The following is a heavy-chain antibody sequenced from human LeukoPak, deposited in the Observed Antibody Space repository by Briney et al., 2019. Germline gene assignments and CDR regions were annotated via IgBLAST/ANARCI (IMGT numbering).Heavy chain of an antibody. CDR2: ISYDGSNK. CDR3: ARAGN. J-gene: IGHJ4*02. Sequence: GGSLRPSCAASGFTFSSYAMHWVRQAPGKGLEWVAVISYDGSNKYYADSVKGRFTISRDNSKNTLYLQMNSLRAEDTAVYYRARAGNWGQGTLVTVSS. CDR1: GFTFSSYA. D-gene: IGHD1-1*01. V-gene: IGHV3-30-3*01.